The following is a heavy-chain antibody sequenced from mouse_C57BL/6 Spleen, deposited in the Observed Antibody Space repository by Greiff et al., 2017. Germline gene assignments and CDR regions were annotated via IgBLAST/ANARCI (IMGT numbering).Heavy chain of an antibody. J-gene: IGHJ4*01. CDR3: ARSSRDYAMDY. CDR2: ISSGSSTI. CDR1: GFTFSDYG. V-gene: IGHV5-17*01. Sequence: EVKLVESGGGLVKPGGSLKLSCAASGFTFSDYGMHWVRQAPEKGLEWVAYISSGSSTIYYADTVKGRFTISRDNAKNTLFLQMTSLRSEDTAMXYCARSSRDYAMDYWGQGTSVTVSS. D-gene: IGHD1-3*01.